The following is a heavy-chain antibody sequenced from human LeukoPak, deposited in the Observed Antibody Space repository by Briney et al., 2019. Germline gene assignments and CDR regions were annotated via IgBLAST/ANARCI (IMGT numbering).Heavy chain of an antibody. CDR3: ARAPYSSSWYFDY. Sequence: GGSLRLSCAASGFTFSSYAMSWARQAPGKGLEWVSAISGSGGSTHYAGSVKGRFTISRDNSKNTVYLQMNSLRAEDTAVYHCARAPYSSSWYFDYWGQGTLVTVSS. CDR2: ISGSGGST. V-gene: IGHV3-23*01. CDR1: GFTFSSYA. J-gene: IGHJ4*02. D-gene: IGHD6-13*01.